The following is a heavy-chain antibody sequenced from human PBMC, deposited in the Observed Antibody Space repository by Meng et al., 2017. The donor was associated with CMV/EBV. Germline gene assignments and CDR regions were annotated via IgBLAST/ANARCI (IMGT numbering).Heavy chain of an antibody. CDR3: ARGMTTDYYYYGMDV. V-gene: IGHV1-2*02. J-gene: IGHJ6*02. Sequence: ASVKVSCKASGYTFTGYYMHWVRQAPGQGLEWMGWINPNSGGTNCAQKFQGRVTMTRDTSISTAYMELSRLRSDDTAVYYCARGMTTDYYYYGMDVWGQGTTVTAP. D-gene: IGHD4-11*01. CDR2: INPNSGGT. CDR1: GYTFTGYY.